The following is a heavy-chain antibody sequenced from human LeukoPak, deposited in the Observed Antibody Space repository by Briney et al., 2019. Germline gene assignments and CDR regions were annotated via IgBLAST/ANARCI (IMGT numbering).Heavy chain of an antibody. CDR2: IWYDGSNK. CDR1: GFTFSSYG. Sequence: GGSLRLSCAASGFTFSSYGMHWVRQAPGKGLEWVAVIWYDGSNKYYADSVKGRFTISRDNSKNTMYLQMNSLRAEDTAAYYCAKRGFGCWGQGTLVTVSS. V-gene: IGHV3-33*06. CDR3: AKRGFGC. J-gene: IGHJ4*02.